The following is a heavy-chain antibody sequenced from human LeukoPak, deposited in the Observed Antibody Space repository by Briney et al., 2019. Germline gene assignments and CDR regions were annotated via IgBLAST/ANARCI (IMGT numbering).Heavy chain of an antibody. D-gene: IGHD3-22*01. Sequence: GGSLRLSCAASGFTFDDYAMHWVRQAPGKGLEWVSLISWDGGSTYYADSVKGRFTISRDNSKNSLYLQMNSLRAEDTALYYCAKDMRGGDSSGYYYAGVDYWGQGTLVIVSS. CDR2: ISWDGGST. CDR3: AKDMRGGDSSGYYYAGVDY. CDR1: GFTFDDYA. V-gene: IGHV3-43D*03. J-gene: IGHJ4*02.